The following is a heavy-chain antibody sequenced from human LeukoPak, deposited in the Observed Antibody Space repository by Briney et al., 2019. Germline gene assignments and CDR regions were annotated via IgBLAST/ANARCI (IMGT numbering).Heavy chain of an antibody. D-gene: IGHD2-2*01. CDR1: GYTFTGYY. CDR3: ARPQDIVVVGYGMDV. V-gene: IGHV1-2*02. J-gene: IGHJ6*02. Sequence: ASVKVSCKASGYTFTGYYMHWVRQAPGQGLEWMGWINPNSGGTNYAQKFQGRVTMTRDTSISTAYMELSRLRSDDTAEYYCARPQDIVVVGYGMDVWGQGTTVTVSS. CDR2: INPNSGGT.